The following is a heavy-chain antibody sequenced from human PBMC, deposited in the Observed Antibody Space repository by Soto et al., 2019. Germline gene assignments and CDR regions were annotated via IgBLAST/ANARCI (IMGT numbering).Heavy chain of an antibody. CDR3: ARRNSGSWSFT. D-gene: IGHD6-13*01. CDR1: GYTSTSYW. CDR2: IDPSDSYT. J-gene: IGHJ5*02. Sequence: PGESLKISCKGFGYTSTSYWISWVRQMPGKGLEWMGRIDPSDSYTNYSPSFQDHVTISADNSIRTAYLQWSRLEASDTAIYYCARRNSGSWSFTWGQGTLVTVS. V-gene: IGHV5-10-1*01.